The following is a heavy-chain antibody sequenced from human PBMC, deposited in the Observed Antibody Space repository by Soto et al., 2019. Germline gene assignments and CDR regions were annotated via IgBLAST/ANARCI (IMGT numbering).Heavy chain of an antibody. V-gene: IGHV1-46*01. J-gene: IGHJ4*02. CDR1: GYTFTSYY. Sequence: QVQLVQSGAEVKKPGASVKVSCKASGYTFTSYYMHWVRQAPGQGLEWMGIINPSGGSTNYAQKFQGRFTMTRDTSTSTVYMDRSSVRSEDTAVYYCERHLAAGDYWGQGTVVTVSS. CDR2: INPSGGST. D-gene: IGHD6-13*01. CDR3: ERHLAAGDY.